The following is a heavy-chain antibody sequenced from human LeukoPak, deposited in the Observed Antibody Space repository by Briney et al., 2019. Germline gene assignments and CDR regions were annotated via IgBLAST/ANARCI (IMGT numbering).Heavy chain of an antibody. J-gene: IGHJ4*02. V-gene: IGHV4-59*11. CDR2: VYDIGST. D-gene: IGHD2-2*01. CDR3: ARDPTSSGV. CDR1: GGSIGSHY. Sequence: PSETLSLTCTVSGGSIGSHYWTWIRQTPGKGLEWIGYVYDIGSTKYNPSLKSRVTISVDTSKNQFSLRLSSVTAADTAVYYCARDPTSSGVWGQGTLVTVSS.